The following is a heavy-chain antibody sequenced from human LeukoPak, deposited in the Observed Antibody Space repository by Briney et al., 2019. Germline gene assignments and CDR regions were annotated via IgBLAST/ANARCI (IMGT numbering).Heavy chain of an antibody. CDR3: ARVALGYYYNSTTLEDY. D-gene: IGHD3-22*01. Sequence: PSETLSLTCAVYGGSFSGYYWSWIRQPPGKGLEWIGEINHGGSTNYNPSLKSRVTTSVDTSKNQFSLKLSSVTAADTAVYYCARVALGYYYNSTTLEDYWGQGTLVTVSS. J-gene: IGHJ4*02. CDR2: INHGGST. V-gene: IGHV4-34*01. CDR1: GGSFSGYY.